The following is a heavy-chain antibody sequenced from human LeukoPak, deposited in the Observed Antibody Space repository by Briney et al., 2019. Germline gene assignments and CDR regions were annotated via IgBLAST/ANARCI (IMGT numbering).Heavy chain of an antibody. CDR1: GFIFSSLW. CDR3: VRGGYGSIDY. V-gene: IGHV3-74*01. D-gene: IGHD4-17*01. J-gene: IGHJ4*02. Sequence: QPGGSLRLSCEASGFIFSSLWMHWVRQVPGKGLMWVSYINGDGSTTSYADSVKGRFTISRDNAKNTLYLQLNSLRAEDTAVYYCVRGGYGSIDYWGQGTWSPSPQ. CDR2: INGDGSTT.